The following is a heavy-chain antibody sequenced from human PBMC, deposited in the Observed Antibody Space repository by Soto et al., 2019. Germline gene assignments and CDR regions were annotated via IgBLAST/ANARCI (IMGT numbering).Heavy chain of an antibody. CDR3: ARGSYYYDSSGYYYIGDFDY. CDR2: IYHSGST. CDR1: GGPISSSNW. V-gene: IGHV4-4*02. D-gene: IGHD3-22*01. Sequence: SETLSLTCAVSGGPISSSNWWSWVRQPPGKGLEWIGEIYHSGSTNYNPSLKSRVTISVDKSKNQFSLKLSSVTAADTAVYYCARGSYYYDSSGYYYIGDFDYWGQGTLVT. J-gene: IGHJ4*02.